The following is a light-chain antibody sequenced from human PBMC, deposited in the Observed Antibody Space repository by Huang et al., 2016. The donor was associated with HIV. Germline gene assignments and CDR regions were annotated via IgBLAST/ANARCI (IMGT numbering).Light chain of an antibody. CDR3: QQYNFYPLT. CDR2: AAS. V-gene: IGKV1D-16*01. Sequence: DIQMTQSPSSLSASIGDRVTITCRANQGISSWLAWYQQQPEKAPNSLIYAASSLQSGVPSRFSGSGSGTDFTLTISSLQPEDFATYYCQQYNFYPLTFGGGTKVEIK. CDR1: QGISSW. J-gene: IGKJ4*01.